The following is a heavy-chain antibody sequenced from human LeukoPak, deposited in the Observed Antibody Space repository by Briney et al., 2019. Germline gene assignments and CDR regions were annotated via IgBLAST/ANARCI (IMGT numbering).Heavy chain of an antibody. CDR2: INSDGNFT. CDR3: ARGGSGSPDY. D-gene: IGHD1-26*01. J-gene: IGHJ4*02. CDR1: GFTFSNYW. Sequence: PGGSLRLSCAASGFTFSNYWMYWVRQAPGKGLGWVSRINSDGNFTNYADSVQGRFTISRDNSKNTLYLQMGSLRAEDMAVYYCARGGSGSPDYWGQGTLVTVSS. V-gene: IGHV3-74*01.